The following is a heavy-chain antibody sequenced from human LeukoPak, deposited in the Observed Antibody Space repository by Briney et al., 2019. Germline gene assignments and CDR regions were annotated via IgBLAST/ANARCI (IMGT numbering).Heavy chain of an antibody. CDR2: IYTRGST. CDR1: GASISGSY. CDR3: ARGRYCSADICSGGDAFDI. D-gene: IGHD2-15*01. Sequence: SETLSLTCAVSGASISGSYWSWIRQPAGKGLEWIGRIYTRGSTNYNPSLKSRVTMSVDTSKNQFSLKLSSVTAADTAVYYCARGRYCSADICSGGDAFDIWGQGTMVSVSS. J-gene: IGHJ3*02. V-gene: IGHV4-4*07.